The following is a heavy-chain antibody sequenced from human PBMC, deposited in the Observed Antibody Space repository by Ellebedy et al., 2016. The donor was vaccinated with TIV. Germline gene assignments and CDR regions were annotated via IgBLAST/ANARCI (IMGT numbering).Heavy chain of an antibody. Sequence: SETLSLTXTVSGESVIAGSYYWSWLRQPPGKGLEWLGYIFYIGRTHYNPSLKSRVTISVDTSRNQFSLKLSSVTAADTAVYYCASIGDRSYYYGMDVWGQGTTVTVSS. CDR1: GESVIAGSYY. J-gene: IGHJ6*02. CDR3: ASIGDRSYYYGMDV. V-gene: IGHV4-61*01. CDR2: IFYIGRT. D-gene: IGHD4-17*01.